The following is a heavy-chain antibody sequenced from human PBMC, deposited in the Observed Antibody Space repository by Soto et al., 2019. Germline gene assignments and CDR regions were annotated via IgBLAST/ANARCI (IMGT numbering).Heavy chain of an antibody. CDR3: TRNQVKGDY. J-gene: IGHJ4*02. CDR2: IKEDGSEQ. V-gene: IGHV3-7*01. CDR1: GFPFSSFW. D-gene: IGHD3-22*01. Sequence: GGSLRLSCVASGFPFSSFWMTWVRQAPGKGLEWVAKIKEDGSEQNYGDSVKGRFTISRDNAKSSLYLQMNSLRVDDTAVYYCTRNQVKGDYWGQGTLVTVSS.